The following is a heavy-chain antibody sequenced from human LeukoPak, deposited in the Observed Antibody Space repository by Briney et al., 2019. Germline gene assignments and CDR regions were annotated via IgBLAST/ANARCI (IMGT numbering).Heavy chain of an antibody. D-gene: IGHD5-18*01. Sequence: GRSLRLSCAASGFTFSSYGMHWVRQAPGKGLEWVSTIYSGGTTYYADSVMGRFTISRHNSRNTLYLQMNSLRAEDTAVYYCARVDTVMAYYFDLWGQGALVTVSS. CDR2: IYSGGTT. J-gene: IGHJ4*02. CDR3: ARVDTVMAYYFDL. CDR1: GFTFSSYG. V-gene: IGHV3-53*04.